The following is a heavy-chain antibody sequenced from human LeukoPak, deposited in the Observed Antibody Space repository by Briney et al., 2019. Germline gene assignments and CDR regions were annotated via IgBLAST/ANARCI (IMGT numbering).Heavy chain of an antibody. Sequence: GGSLRLSCAASGFTFSSYSMNWVRQAPGKGLEWVSSISSSSSYIYYADSVKGRFTISRDNAKNSLYLQMNSLRAEDTAVYYCARANFDYDSSGNYYYYYMDVWGKGTTVTVSS. CDR1: GFTFSSYS. CDR2: ISSSSSYI. CDR3: ARANFDYDSSGNYYYYYMDV. D-gene: IGHD3-22*01. J-gene: IGHJ6*03. V-gene: IGHV3-21*01.